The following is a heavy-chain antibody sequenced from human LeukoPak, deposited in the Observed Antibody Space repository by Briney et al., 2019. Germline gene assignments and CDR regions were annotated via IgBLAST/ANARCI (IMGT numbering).Heavy chain of an antibody. J-gene: IGHJ4*02. V-gene: IGHV3-30*01. CDR1: GFTFSNYA. CDR2: ISSGGTYE. Sequence: GKSLRLSCAASGFTFSNYAMHWVRQAPGKGLEWVSLISSGGTYEYYADSVKGRFTISRDNSKNTLYLQLNSLRAEDTTVYYCARDSTYYYDSGSSGPHYFDNWGQGTLVTVSS. CDR3: ARDSTYYYDSGSSGPHYFDN. D-gene: IGHD3-10*01.